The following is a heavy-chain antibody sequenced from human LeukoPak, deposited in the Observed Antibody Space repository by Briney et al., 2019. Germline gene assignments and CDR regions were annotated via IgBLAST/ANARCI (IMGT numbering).Heavy chain of an antibody. CDR2: IIRIFGTA. V-gene: IGHV1-69*01. Sequence: SVKVSCKASGGTFSSYAISWVRQAPGQGLEWMGGIIRIFGTANYAQKFQGRVTITADESTSTAYMELSSLRSEDTAVYYCARENRIGAAAGTLPGGWFDPWGQGTLVTVSS. CDR3: ARENRIGAAAGTLPGGWFDP. CDR1: GGTFSSYA. D-gene: IGHD6-13*01. J-gene: IGHJ5*02.